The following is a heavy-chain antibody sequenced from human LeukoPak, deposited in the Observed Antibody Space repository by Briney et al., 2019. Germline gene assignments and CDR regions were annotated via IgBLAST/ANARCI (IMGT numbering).Heavy chain of an antibody. V-gene: IGHV6-1*01. J-gene: IGHJ4*02. Sequence: SQTLSLTCAISGDSVSSNSATWNWIRQSPSRGLEWLGRTYYRSKWYNDYAVSVKSRITINADTSKNRFSLQLNSVNPADTAVYYCARGRDGLNFVDHWGQGTLVTVSS. CDR2: TYYRSKWYN. CDR3: ARGRDGLNFVDH. CDR1: GDSVSSNSAT. D-gene: IGHD5-24*01.